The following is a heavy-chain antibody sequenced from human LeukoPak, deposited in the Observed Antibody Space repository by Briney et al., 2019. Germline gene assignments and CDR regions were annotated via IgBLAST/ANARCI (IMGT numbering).Heavy chain of an antibody. Sequence: GGSLRLSCAASGLTFSSHGMGWVRQAPGKGLEWVSTISGSGGSTFYADSVKGRFTISRDDSKNTLYLQMNSLRAEDTAVYYCAKDHGGATDYWGQGTLVTVSS. J-gene: IGHJ4*02. D-gene: IGHD1-26*01. CDR1: GLTFSSHG. CDR2: ISGSGGST. CDR3: AKDHGGATDY. V-gene: IGHV3-23*01.